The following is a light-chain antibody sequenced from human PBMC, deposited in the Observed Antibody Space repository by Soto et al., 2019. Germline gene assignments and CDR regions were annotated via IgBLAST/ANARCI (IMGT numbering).Light chain of an antibody. CDR2: GAS. CDR1: EAINNNF. J-gene: IGKJ4*01. Sequence: EIVLTQSPGALSVAPGETLSLSCSASEAINNNFVAWYQQRPGQVPRLLMYGASIRVSGVPDRISGRGSGTGFILNIARVEPEDSAVYFCQQYHLSPLTFGGGTQV. CDR3: QQYHLSPLT. V-gene: IGKV3-20*01.